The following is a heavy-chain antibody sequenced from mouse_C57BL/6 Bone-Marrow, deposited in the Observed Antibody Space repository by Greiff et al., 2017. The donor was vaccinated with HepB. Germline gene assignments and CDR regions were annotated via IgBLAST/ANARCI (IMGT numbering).Heavy chain of an antibody. V-gene: IGHV7-3*01. J-gene: IGHJ1*03. CDR3: ASQLGQGYFDV. D-gene: IGHD4-1*02. CDR1: GFTFTDYY. CDR2: IRNKANGYTT. Sequence: DVHLVESGGGLVQPGGSLSLSCAASGFTFTDYYMSWVRQPPGKALEWLGFIRNKANGYTTEYSASVKGRFTISRDNSQSILYLQMNALRAEDSATYYCASQLGQGYFDVWGTGTTVTVSS.